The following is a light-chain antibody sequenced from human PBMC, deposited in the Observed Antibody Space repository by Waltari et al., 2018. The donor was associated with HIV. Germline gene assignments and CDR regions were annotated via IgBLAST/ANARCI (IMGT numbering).Light chain of an antibody. Sequence: SYELTQPPSVSVSPGQTARITCSGDVLPNQYTFWYQQKSGQAPVLVVYKDSERPAGIPERFSGSSSGTTVTLFIDGVQAEDEADYYCQAADSSGSYFVFGTGTKVTGL. V-gene: IGLV3-25*03. CDR1: VLPNQY. CDR3: QAADSSGSYFV. CDR2: KDS. J-gene: IGLJ1*01.